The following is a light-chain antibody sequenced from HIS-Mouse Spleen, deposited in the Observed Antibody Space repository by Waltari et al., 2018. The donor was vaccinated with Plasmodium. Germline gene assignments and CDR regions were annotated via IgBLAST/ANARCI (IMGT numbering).Light chain of an antibody. V-gene: IGLV3-25*03. CDR3: QSADSSGTYV. CDR2: KDS. Sequence: SYELTQPPSVSVSPGQTARITCSGDALPTQYAYWYQQKPGQAPVLVIYKDSERPSGIPERFSGSSTGTTVTLTISGVQAEDEADYYCQSADSSGTYVFGTGTKVTVL. J-gene: IGLJ1*01. CDR1: ALPTQY.